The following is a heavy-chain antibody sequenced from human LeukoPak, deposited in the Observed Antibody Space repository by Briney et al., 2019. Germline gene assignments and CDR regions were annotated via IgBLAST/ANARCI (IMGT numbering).Heavy chain of an antibody. D-gene: IGHD6-19*01. CDR3: ARRESSDSGAFDI. J-gene: IGHJ3*02. CDR1: GGSISSSSYY. CDR2: IYYSGST. V-gene: IGHV4-39*07. Sequence: SETLSLTCTVSGGSISSSSYYWGWIRQPPGKGLEWIGSIYYSGSTYYNPSLKSRVTMSVDTSKNQFSLRLSSVTAADTAVYYCARRESSDSGAFDIWGQGTMVTVSS.